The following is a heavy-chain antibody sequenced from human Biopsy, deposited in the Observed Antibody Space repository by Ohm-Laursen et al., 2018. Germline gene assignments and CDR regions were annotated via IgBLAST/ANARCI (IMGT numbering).Heavy chain of an antibody. CDR2: INPQSGGE. D-gene: IGHD3-22*01. CDR3: ASKLDYSSGYPY. V-gene: IGHV1-2*02. J-gene: IGHJ4*02. CDR1: GGTFNRDA. Sequence: GSSVKVSCKASGGTFNRDAISWVRQAPGQGLEWMGWINPQSGGEHYAQKFKDRVTMTRDTSISTAYMELSSLRSDDTAVYYCASKLDYSSGYPYWGQGTLVTVSS.